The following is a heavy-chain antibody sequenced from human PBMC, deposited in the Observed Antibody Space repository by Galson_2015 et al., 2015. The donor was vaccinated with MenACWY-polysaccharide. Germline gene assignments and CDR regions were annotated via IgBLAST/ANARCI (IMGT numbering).Heavy chain of an antibody. Sequence: SLRLSCAASGFTFSSYAMSWVRQAPGKGLEWVSAISGSGGSTYYADSVKGRFTISRDNSKNALYLQMNSLRAEDTAVYYCAKGGIAVAGSEDEGFDYWGQGSLVTVSS. V-gene: IGHV3-23*01. D-gene: IGHD6-19*01. CDR2: ISGSGGST. J-gene: IGHJ4*02. CDR1: GFTFSSYA. CDR3: AKGGIAVAGSEDEGFDY.